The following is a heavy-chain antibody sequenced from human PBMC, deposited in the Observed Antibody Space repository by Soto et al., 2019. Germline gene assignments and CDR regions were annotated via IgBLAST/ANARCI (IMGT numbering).Heavy chain of an antibody. V-gene: IGHV4-39*01. CDR2: IYYSGST. CDR1: GGSISSSSYY. CDR3: ARRYYYDSSGYKLGRCLIFEY. Sequence: SETLSLTCTFSGGSISSSSYYCGWIRQPPGKGLEWIGSIYYSGSTYYNPSLKSRVTISVDTSKNQFSLKLSSVTAADTAVYYCARRYYYDSSGYKLGRCLIFEYWGQGTPVTVSS. D-gene: IGHD3-22*01. J-gene: IGHJ4*02.